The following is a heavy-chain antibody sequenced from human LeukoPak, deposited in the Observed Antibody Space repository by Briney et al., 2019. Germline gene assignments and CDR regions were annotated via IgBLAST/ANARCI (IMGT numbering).Heavy chain of an antibody. Sequence: ASVKVSCKASGYTFTSYGISWVRQAPGQGLEWMGWINPNSGGTNYAQKFQGRVTMTRDTSISTAYMELSRLRSDDTAVYYCAMGGDSSVNYFDYWGQGTLVTVSS. J-gene: IGHJ4*02. CDR2: INPNSGGT. V-gene: IGHV1-2*02. CDR1: GYTFTSYG. CDR3: AMGGDSSVNYFDY. D-gene: IGHD3-22*01.